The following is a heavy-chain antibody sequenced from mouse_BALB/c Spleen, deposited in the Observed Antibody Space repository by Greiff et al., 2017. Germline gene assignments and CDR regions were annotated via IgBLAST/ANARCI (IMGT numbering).Heavy chain of an antibody. D-gene: IGHD2-10*02. CDR2: ISYSGST. CDR3: ARSRGYGNYGYAMDY. CDR1: GYSITSDYA. V-gene: IGHV3-2*02. Sequence: EVQRVESGPGLVKPSQSLSLTCTVTGYSITSDYAWNWIRQFPGNKLEWMGYISYSGSTSYNPSPKSRISITRDTSKNQFFLQLNSVTTEDTATYYCARSRGYGNYGYAMDYWGQGTSVTVSS. J-gene: IGHJ4*01.